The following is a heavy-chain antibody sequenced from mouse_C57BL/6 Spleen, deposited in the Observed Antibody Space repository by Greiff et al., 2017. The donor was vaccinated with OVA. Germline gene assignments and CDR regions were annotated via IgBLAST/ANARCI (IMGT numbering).Heavy chain of an antibody. J-gene: IGHJ2*01. CDR1: GFTFSDYY. D-gene: IGHD1-1*01. Sequence: EVMLVESEGGLVQPGSSMKLSCTASGFTFSDYYMAWVRQVPEKGLEWVANINYDGSSTYYLDSLKSRFIISRDNAKNILYLQMSSLKSEDTATYYCARGYYYGSSPFDYWGQGTTLTVSS. CDR3: ARGYYYGSSPFDY. CDR2: INYDGSST. V-gene: IGHV5-16*01.